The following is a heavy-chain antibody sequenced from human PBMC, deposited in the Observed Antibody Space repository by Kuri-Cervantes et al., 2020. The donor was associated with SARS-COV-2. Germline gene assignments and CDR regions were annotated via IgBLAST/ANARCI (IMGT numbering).Heavy chain of an antibody. J-gene: IGHJ3*02. D-gene: IGHD3-3*01. V-gene: IGHV3-21*01. Sequence: GGSLRLSCAASGFAFSSYSMNWVRQAPGKGLEWVSSISSSSSYIYYADSVKGRFTISRDNAKNSLYLQMNSLRAEDTAVYYCARDYLGWDDLDAFDIWGQGTMVTVSS. CDR2: ISSSSSYI. CDR1: GFAFSSYS. CDR3: ARDYLGWDDLDAFDI.